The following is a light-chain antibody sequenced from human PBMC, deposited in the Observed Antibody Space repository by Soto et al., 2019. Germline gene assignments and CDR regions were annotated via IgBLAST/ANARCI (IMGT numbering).Light chain of an antibody. CDR3: SSYTSSSLVV. Sequence: QSALTQPASVSGSPGQSITISCTGTSSDVGGYNYVSWYQQHPGRAPKLMIYDVSDRPSGVSYRFSGSKSGNTASLTISGLQADDEADYYCSSYTSSSLVVFGGGTKVTVL. CDR1: SSDVGGYNY. V-gene: IGLV2-14*03. CDR2: DVS. J-gene: IGLJ2*01.